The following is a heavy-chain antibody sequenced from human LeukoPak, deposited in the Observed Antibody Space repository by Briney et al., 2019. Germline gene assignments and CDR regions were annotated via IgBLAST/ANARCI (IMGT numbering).Heavy chain of an antibody. Sequence: GGSLRLSCAASGFTFSSYAMHWVRQAPGKGLEWVAVISYDGSNKYYADSVKGRFTISRDNSKNTLYLQMNSLRAEDTAVYYCARDRPHDILTGYSRGGAFDIWGQGTMVTVSS. CDR2: ISYDGSNK. V-gene: IGHV3-30-3*01. CDR1: GFTFSSYA. J-gene: IGHJ3*02. CDR3: ARDRPHDILTGYSRGGAFDI. D-gene: IGHD3-9*01.